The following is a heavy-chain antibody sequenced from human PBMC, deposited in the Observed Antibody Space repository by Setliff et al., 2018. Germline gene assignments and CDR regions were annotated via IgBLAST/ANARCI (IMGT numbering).Heavy chain of an antibody. CDR3: ARVRITPYCMDV. J-gene: IGHJ6*03. Sequence: SETLSLTCTVSGGSISSYYWSWIRQPAGKGLEWIGRIYTSGSTNYNPSLKSPVTISVDTSKNQFSLKLNSVTAADTAVYFCARVRITPYCMDVWGKGTTVTVSS. CDR1: GGSISSYY. CDR2: IYTSGST. V-gene: IGHV4-4*07. D-gene: IGHD3-10*01.